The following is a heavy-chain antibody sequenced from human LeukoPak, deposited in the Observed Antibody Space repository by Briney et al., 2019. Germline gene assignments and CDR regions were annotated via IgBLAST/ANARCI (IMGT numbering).Heavy chain of an antibody. CDR1: GGSISSGGYY. J-gene: IGHJ3*02. CDR3: ARSPSPDAFDI. Sequence: SQTLSLTCTVSGGSISSGGYYWSWIRQPPGKGLEWIGYIYHSGSTYYNPSLKSRVTISVDRSKNQFSLKLSSVTAADTAVYYCARSPSPDAFDIWGQGTMVTVSS. V-gene: IGHV4-30-2*01. CDR2: IYHSGST.